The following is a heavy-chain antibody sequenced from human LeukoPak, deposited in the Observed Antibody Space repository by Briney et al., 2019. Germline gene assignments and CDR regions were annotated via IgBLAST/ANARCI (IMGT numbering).Heavy chain of an antibody. CDR2: IYYSGST. V-gene: IGHV4-39*01. Sequence: PSETLSLTCTVSGGSISSSSYYWGWIRQPPGKGLEWIGSIYYSGSTYYNPSLKSRVTISVDTSKNQSSLKLSSVTASDTAVYYCARQGWFGELLSPLDYWGQGTLVTVSS. CDR1: GGSISSSSYY. CDR3: ARQGWFGELLSPLDY. D-gene: IGHD3-10*01. J-gene: IGHJ4*02.